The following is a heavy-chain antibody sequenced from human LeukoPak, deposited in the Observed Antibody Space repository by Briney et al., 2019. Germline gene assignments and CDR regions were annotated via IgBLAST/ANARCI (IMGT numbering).Heavy chain of an antibody. CDR2: ISGSGGST. CDR1: GFRFSSYG. Sequence: PGWSLRLSCAASGFRFSSYGMSWVRQAPGKGLEWVSGISGSGGSTYYADSVKGRFTISRDNSKNTLDLQMNSLRAEDTAVYYCAKDGTTSHGRYCSSNSCYYFDHWGQGTLVTVSS. CDR3: AKDGTTSHGRYCSSNSCYYFDH. J-gene: IGHJ4*02. V-gene: IGHV3-23*01. D-gene: IGHD2-2*01.